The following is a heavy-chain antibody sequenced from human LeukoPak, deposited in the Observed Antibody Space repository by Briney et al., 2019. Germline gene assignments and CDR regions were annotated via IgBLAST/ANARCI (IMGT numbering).Heavy chain of an antibody. J-gene: IGHJ4*02. CDR3: AKTGGYYDSSGYLQEGYYFDY. CDR1: AFTFSSNG. CDR2: ISYDGSNK. Sequence: PGGSRILSCAASAFTFSSNGMHWVRQAPGRGLEWVEVISYDGSNKYYADSVKGRFTISRDNSKNPLHLQMSSLKAEDTAVYYCAKTGGYYDSSGYLQEGYYFDYWGQGTLDTVSS. V-gene: IGHV3-30*18. D-gene: IGHD3-22*01.